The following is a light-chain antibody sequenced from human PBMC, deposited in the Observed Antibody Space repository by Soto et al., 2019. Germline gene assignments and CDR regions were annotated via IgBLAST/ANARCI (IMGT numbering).Light chain of an antibody. CDR3: SSYTSSSTQV. CDR2: EVS. V-gene: IGLV2-14*01. J-gene: IGLJ1*01. Sequence: QSALTQPASVSGSPGQSITISCTGTSSDVGGYNYVSWYQQHPGKAPKLMIYEVSNRPSGVSNRFSGYTSGNTAALTISGLQAEDEADYYCSSYTSSSTQVFGTGTKVTVL. CDR1: SSDVGGYNY.